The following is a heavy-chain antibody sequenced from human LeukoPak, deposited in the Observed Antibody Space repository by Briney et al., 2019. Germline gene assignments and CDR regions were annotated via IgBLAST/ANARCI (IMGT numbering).Heavy chain of an antibody. CDR1: GGSISSSGYY. CDR2: IYYSGST. V-gene: IGHV4-39*07. CDR3: ARYSGSYFSGFDY. Sequence: SETLSLTCTVSGGSISSSGYYWGWIRQPPGEGLEWIGSIYYSGSTNYNPSLKSRVTISVDTSKNQFSLKLSSVTAADTAVYYCARYSGSYFSGFDYWGQGTLVTVSS. D-gene: IGHD1-26*01. J-gene: IGHJ4*02.